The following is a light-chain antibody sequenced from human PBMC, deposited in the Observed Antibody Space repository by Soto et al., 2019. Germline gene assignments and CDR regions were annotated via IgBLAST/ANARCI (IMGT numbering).Light chain of an antibody. V-gene: IGKV3-20*01. CDR1: QSVSSSY. CDR3: QQYGSIPLT. J-gene: IGKJ4*01. Sequence: EVVLTQSPGTLSLCTGERATLSCRLSQSVSSSYLAWYQQKPGQAPRLLIYGASSRATGIPDRFSGSGSETDFTLTINRLEPEHFAVYYCQQYGSIPLTFGGGTKVDIK. CDR2: GAS.